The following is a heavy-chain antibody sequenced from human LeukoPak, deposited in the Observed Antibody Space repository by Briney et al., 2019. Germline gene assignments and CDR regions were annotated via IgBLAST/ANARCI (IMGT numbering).Heavy chain of an antibody. CDR1: GFTFTNYA. D-gene: IGHD6-13*01. V-gene: IGHV3-23*01. CDR3: AKDQEDSSPTFFDY. CDR2: VSSSGST. J-gene: IGHJ4*02. Sequence: PGGSLRLSCAASGFTFTNYAINWIRQAPGKGLEWVSHVSSSGSTFHADSVKGRFSTSRDNSKSSLYLQMNDLRDEDTAIYYCAKDQEDSSPTFFDYWGQGTLVTVSS.